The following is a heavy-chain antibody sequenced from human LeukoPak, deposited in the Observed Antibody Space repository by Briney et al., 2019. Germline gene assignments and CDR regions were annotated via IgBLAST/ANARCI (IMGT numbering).Heavy chain of an antibody. J-gene: IGHJ5*02. V-gene: IGHV1-3*01. D-gene: IGHD3-22*01. CDR3: ARGDCYDREFDP. CDR2: INAGNGNT. CDR1: GYTFTSYA. Sequence: ASVKVSCKASGYTFTSYAMHWVRQAPGQRLEWMGWINAGNGNTKYSQKFQGRVTITRDTSASTAYMELSSLRSEDTAVYYCARGDCYDREFDPWGQGTLVTVSS.